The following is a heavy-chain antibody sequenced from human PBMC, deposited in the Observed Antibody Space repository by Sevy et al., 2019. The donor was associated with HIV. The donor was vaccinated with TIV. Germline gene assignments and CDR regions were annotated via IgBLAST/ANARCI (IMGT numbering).Heavy chain of an antibody. D-gene: IGHD2-15*01. CDR3: ARGPRWYYFDY. J-gene: IGHJ4*02. Sequence: GGSLRLSCAGSGFTFSKYSMNWVRQAPGKGLEWVSYISSSSNTIYYVESVKGRFTISRDNAKNSLYLQMNSLRAEDTAVYYCARGPRWYYFDYWGQGTLVTVSS. CDR1: GFTFSKYS. CDR2: ISSSSNTI. V-gene: IGHV3-48*01.